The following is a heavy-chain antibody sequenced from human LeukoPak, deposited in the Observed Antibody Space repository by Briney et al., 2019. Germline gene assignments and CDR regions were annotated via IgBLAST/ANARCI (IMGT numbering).Heavy chain of an antibody. CDR2: IQYDGSNK. CDR1: GITFISHG. D-gene: IGHD2-15*01. V-gene: IGHV3-30*02. CDR3: HCSGGNCYKP. Sequence: GGSLRLPCTVSGITFISHGMHWVRQAPGKGLEWVAFIQYDGSNKYYIDSVKGRFSISRDNSKNTLYLQMNSLRAEDTAVYYCHCSGGNCYKPWGQGTLVTVSS. J-gene: IGHJ5*02.